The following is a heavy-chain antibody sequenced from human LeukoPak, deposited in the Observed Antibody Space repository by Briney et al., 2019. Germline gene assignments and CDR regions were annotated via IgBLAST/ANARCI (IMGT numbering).Heavy chain of an antibody. D-gene: IGHD3-10*01. J-gene: IGHJ4*02. V-gene: IGHV4-30-4*01. CDR3: AVITMVRGVWKDDLYYFDH. CDR1: GGSISSGDYY. CDR2: IYYSGST. Sequence: SETLSLTCTVSGGSISSGDYYWSWIRQPPGKGLEWIGYIYYSGSTYYNPSLKSRVTISVDTSKNQFSLKLSSVTAADTAVYYCAVITMVRGVWKDDLYYFDHWGQGTLVTVSS.